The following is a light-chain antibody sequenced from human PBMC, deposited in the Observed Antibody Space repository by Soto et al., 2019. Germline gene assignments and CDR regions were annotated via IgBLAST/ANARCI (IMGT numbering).Light chain of an antibody. CDR2: GAS. V-gene: IGKV3-20*01. Sequence: EIVLTQSPGTLSLSPGERATLPCRASQSVSSRDLAWYQQKPGQAPRLLIHGASSRATGIPDRFSGSGSGTDFTLTISRLEPEDLAVYYCQQYDTSPEWTFGQGTKVDIK. CDR1: QSVSSRD. J-gene: IGKJ1*01. CDR3: QQYDTSPEWT.